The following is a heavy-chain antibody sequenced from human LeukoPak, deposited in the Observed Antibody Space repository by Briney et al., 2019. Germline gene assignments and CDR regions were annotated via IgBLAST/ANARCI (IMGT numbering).Heavy chain of an antibody. Sequence: PGGSLRLSCAASGFSFSSYEMNWVRQAPGKGLEWVSYISSSGNTIYYADSVKGRFTISRDNAKNSLYLQMNSLRAEDTAVYYCARGYIWGSYGFDYWGQGTLVTVSS. D-gene: IGHD3-16*01. CDR1: GFSFSSYE. CDR3: ARGYIWGSYGFDY. V-gene: IGHV3-48*03. CDR2: ISSSGNTI. J-gene: IGHJ4*02.